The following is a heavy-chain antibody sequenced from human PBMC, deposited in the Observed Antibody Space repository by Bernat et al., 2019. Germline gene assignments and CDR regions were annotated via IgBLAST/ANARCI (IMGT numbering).Heavy chain of an antibody. V-gene: IGHV3-13*01. J-gene: IGHJ4*02. CDR3: AREGTRGAFDY. Sequence: EVQLVESGGGLVQPGGSLSLSCAASGFTFSSYDMHWVRQATGKGLEWVSAIGTAGDTYYPGSVKGRFTISRENAKNSLYLQMNSLRAGDTAMYYCAREGTRGAFDYWGQGTLVTVSS. CDR2: IGTAGDT. CDR1: GFTFSSYD.